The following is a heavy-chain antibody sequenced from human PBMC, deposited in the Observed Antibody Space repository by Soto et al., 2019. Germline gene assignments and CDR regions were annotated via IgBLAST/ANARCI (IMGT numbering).Heavy chain of an antibody. Sequence: SETLSLTCTVSGGSISNYYWSWIRQPPGKGLEWIGYIYYTGSTNYNPSLKSRVTISVDTSRNQFSLRLSSVTAADTAVYYCARRYCISTTCYLDYWGQGTLVTVSS. CDR2: IYYTGST. CDR3: ARRYCISTTCYLDY. J-gene: IGHJ4*02. V-gene: IGHV4-59*01. D-gene: IGHD2-2*01. CDR1: GGSISNYY.